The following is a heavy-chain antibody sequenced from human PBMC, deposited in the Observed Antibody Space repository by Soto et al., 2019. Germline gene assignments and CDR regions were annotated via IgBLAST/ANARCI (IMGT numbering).Heavy chain of an antibody. CDR2: IYYSGST. CDR3: ARDRDPTVAPRAPRRNPYYYYGMDV. D-gene: IGHD4-17*01. V-gene: IGHV4-59*01. J-gene: IGHJ6*02. CDR1: GGSISSYY. Sequence: PSETLSLTCTVSGGSISSYYWSWIRQPPGKGLEWIGYIYYSGSTNYNPSLKSRVTISVDTSKNQFSLNLSSVTAADTAVYYCARDRDPTVAPRAPRRNPYYYYGMDVWGQGTTVTVSS.